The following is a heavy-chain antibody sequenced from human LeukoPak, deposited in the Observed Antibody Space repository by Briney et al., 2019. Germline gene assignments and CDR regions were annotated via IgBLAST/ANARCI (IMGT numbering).Heavy chain of an antibody. J-gene: IGHJ6*03. V-gene: IGHV4-38-2*01. Sequence: PSETLSLTCAVSGNSISSGYYRGWIRQPPGKGLEWIGSIYHSGSTYYNPSLKSRVTISVDTSKNQFSLKLRSVTAADTAVYYCARVRGEDYYMDVWGKGTTVTVSS. CDR1: GNSISSGYY. CDR2: IYHSGST. D-gene: IGHD3-10*01. CDR3: ARVRGEDYYMDV.